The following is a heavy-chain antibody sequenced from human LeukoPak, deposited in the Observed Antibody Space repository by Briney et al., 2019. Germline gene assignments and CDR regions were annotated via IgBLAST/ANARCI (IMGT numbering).Heavy chain of an antibody. CDR2: INPNSGGT. CDR3: ARDSWDGEMATILGY. J-gene: IGHJ4*02. CDR1: GYTFTGYY. V-gene: IGHV1-2*02. D-gene: IGHD5-24*01. Sequence: ASVKVSCKASGYTFTGYYMHWVRQAPGQGLEWMGWINPNSGGTNYAQKFQGRVTMTRDTSISTAYMELSRLRSDDTAVYYCARDSWDGEMATILGYWGKGTLVTVSS.